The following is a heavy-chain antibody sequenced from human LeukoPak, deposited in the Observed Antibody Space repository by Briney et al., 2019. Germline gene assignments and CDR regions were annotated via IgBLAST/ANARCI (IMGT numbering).Heavy chain of an antibody. V-gene: IGHV1-8*03. CDR3: ARELVYCGGDCSHNFVY. D-gene: IGHD2-21*02. Sequence: EASVKVSCKASGYTFTSYDISWVRQATGQGLEWMGWMNPNSGNTGYAQKFQGRVTITRNTSISTAYMELSSLRSEDTAVYYCARELVYCGGDCSHNFVYCGQGNLVTVSS. CDR1: GYTFTSYD. CDR2: MNPNSGNT. J-gene: IGHJ4*02.